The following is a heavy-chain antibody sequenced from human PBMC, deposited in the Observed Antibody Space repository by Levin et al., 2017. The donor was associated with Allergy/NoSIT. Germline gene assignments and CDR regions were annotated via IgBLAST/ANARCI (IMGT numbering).Heavy chain of an antibody. V-gene: IGHV4-59*08. CDR3: ARSQDGRIAVAGTGYYYYRYGMDV. J-gene: IGHJ6*02. CDR2: IFYSGST. D-gene: IGHD6-19*01. Sequence: SQTLSLTCTVSGDPISSYYWSWIRQPPGKGLEWIGSIFYSGSTNYNPSLKSRVTISLDTSKNQFSLRLRSVTAADTAVYYCARSQDGRIAVAGTGYYYYRYGMDVWGQGTTVTVSS. CDR1: GDPISSYY.